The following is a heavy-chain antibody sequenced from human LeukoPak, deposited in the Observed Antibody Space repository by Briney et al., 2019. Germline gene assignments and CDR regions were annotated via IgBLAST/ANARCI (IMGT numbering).Heavy chain of an antibody. Sequence: PSETLSLTCTVSGGSISSYYWSWIRQPAGKGLEWIGRIYTSGSTNYNPSLKSRVTMSVDTSKNQFSLNLSSVTAADTAVYYCARQVKWLRFFVAGKNWFDPWGQGTLVTVSS. CDR2: IYTSGST. V-gene: IGHV4-4*07. J-gene: IGHJ5*02. CDR3: ARQVKWLRFFVAGKNWFDP. CDR1: GGSISSYY. D-gene: IGHD5-12*01.